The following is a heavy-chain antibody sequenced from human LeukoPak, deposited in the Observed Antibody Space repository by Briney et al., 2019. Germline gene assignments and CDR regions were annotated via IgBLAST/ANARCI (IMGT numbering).Heavy chain of an antibody. CDR1: GYTFTDYS. J-gene: IGHJ5*02. D-gene: IGHD6-25*01. CDR3: ARVGFRGYRWFDP. V-gene: IGHV1-2*02. Sequence: ASVKVSCKASGYTFTDYSIYWVRQAPGQGLEWMGWINPNSGGTNYAQKFQGRVTMTRDTSISTACMDLSRLRSDDTAVYYCARVGFRGYRWFDPWGQGTLVTVSS. CDR2: INPNSGGT.